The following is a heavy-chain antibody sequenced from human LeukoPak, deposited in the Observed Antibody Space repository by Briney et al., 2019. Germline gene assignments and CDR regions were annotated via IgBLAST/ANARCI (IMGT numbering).Heavy chain of an antibody. CDR3: ARDERSTIFGVVFYYMDV. D-gene: IGHD3-3*01. CDR2: INPSGST. V-gene: IGHV4-34*01. J-gene: IGHJ6*03. Sequence: PSETLSLTCAVYGGSFSGYYWSWIRQPPGKGLEWIGEINPSGSTNYNPSLKSRVTISVDTSKNQFSLKLSSVTAADTAVYYCARDERSTIFGVVFYYMDVWGKGTTVTVSS. CDR1: GGSFSGYY.